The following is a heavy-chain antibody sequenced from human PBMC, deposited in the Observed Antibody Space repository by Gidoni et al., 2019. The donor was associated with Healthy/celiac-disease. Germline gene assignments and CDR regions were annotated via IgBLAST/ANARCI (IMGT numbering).Heavy chain of an antibody. Sequence: QVQLVQSGAEVKKPGASVKVSCKASGYTFTSYGISWVRQAPGQGLEWMGWISAYNGNTNYAQKLQGRVTMTTDTSTSTAYMELRSLRSDDTAVYYCARDIVVVVAATTTTNWFDPWGQGTLVTVSS. D-gene: IGHD2-15*01. V-gene: IGHV1-18*04. CDR1: GYTFTSYG. CDR3: ARDIVVVVAATTTTNWFDP. J-gene: IGHJ5*02. CDR2: ISAYNGNT.